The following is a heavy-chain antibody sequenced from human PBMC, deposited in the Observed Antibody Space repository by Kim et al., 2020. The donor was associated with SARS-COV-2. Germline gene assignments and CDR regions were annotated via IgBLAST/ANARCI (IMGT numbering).Heavy chain of an antibody. CDR3: ARRHSSSWGLENNWFDP. CDR1: GGSISSSSYY. CDR2: IYYSGST. V-gene: IGHV4-39*01. D-gene: IGHD6-13*01. J-gene: IGHJ5*02. Sequence: SETLSLTCTVSGGSISSSSYYWGWIRQPPGKGLEWIGSIYYSGSTYYNPSLKSRVTISVDTSKNQFSLKLSSVTAADTAVYYCARRHSSSWGLENNWFDP.